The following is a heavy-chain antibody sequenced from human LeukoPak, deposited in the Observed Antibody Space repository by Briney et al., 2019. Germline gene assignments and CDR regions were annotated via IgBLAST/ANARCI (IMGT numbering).Heavy chain of an antibody. V-gene: IGHV3-74*01. CDR3: AKVGENSGWTPYEGNYYYYMDV. Sequence: PGGSLRLSCEASGFTFSSYWMHWVRQPPGKGLVWVSRIDSDGSGTSCADSVKGRFTISRDNAKNTLYLQMNSLRAEDTAVYYCAKVGENSGWTPYEGNYYYYMDVWGKGTTVTISS. CDR1: GFTFSSYW. D-gene: IGHD6-19*01. J-gene: IGHJ6*03. CDR2: IDSDGSGT.